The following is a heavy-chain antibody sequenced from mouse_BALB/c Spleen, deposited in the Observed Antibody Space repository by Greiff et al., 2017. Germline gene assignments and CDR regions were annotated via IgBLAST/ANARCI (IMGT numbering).Heavy chain of an antibody. CDR3: ARGGIFYYAMDY. CDR2: IYPGDGDT. CDR1: GYAFSSSW. J-gene: IGHJ4*01. Sequence: VQVVESGPELVKPGASVKISCKASGYAFSSSWMNWVKQRPGQGLEWIGRIYPGDGDTNYNGKFKGKATLTADKSSSTAYMQLSSLTSVDSAVYFCARGGIFYYAMDYWGQGTSVTVSS. V-gene: IGHV1-82*01.